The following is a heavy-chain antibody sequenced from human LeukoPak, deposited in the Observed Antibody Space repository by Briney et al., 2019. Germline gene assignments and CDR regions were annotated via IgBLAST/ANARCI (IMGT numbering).Heavy chain of an antibody. D-gene: IGHD4-17*01. CDR2: IRTKPSGGTS. Sequence: GGSLRLSCTASGFTFGDFAMSWVRQAPGKGLEWVGFIRTKPSGGTSDYAASVKGRFTISRDDSKSIAYLQMNSLTTEDTAVYYCTRDLHGDDAFDIWGQGTMVIVSS. CDR1: GFTFGDFA. J-gene: IGHJ3*02. V-gene: IGHV3-49*04. CDR3: TRDLHGDDAFDI.